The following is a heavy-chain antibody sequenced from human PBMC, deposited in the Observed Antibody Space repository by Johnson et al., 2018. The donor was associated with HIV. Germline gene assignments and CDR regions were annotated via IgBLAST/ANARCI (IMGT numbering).Heavy chain of an antibody. Sequence: QVQLVESGGGVVQPGRSLRLSCAASGFTFSSYAMHWVRQAPGKGLEWVAVISYDGSNKYYADYVKGRFTISRDNSKNTLYLQMNSLRAEDTAVYYCARVGYRSSWYLGAFDIWGQGTMVTVSS. V-gene: IGHV3-30*04. J-gene: IGHJ3*02. CDR2: ISYDGSNK. CDR3: ARVGYRSSWYLGAFDI. CDR1: GFTFSSYA. D-gene: IGHD6-13*01.